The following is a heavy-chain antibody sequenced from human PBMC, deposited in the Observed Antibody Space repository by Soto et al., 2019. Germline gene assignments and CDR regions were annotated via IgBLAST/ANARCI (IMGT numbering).Heavy chain of an antibody. CDR3: ATEMGATQGPFDN. V-gene: IGHV3-23*01. CDR2: LSNTGRRT. CDR1: VFPFGANA. D-gene: IGHD1-26*01. Sequence: GGSLRLSCVVSVFPFGANAMSWVRQAPGKGLEWVSGLSNTGRRTSYADSVKGRFNISRDNSENTVYLQMNSLRVEDTAVYYCATEMGATQGPFDNWGQGTLVTAPQ. J-gene: IGHJ4*02.